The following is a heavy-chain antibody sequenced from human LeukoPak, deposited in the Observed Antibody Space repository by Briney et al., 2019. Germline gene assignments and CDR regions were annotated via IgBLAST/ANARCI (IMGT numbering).Heavy chain of an antibody. Sequence: PGGSLRLSCAASGFTFSSYAMSWVRQAPGKGLEWVSAISGSGGSTYYADSVKGRFTISRDNSKSTLYLQMNSLRAEDTAVYYCAKDLYIRAPPGEYYYYYGMDVWGQGTTVTVSS. V-gene: IGHV3-23*01. CDR3: AKDLYIRAPPGEYYYYYGMDV. D-gene: IGHD2-21*01. CDR2: ISGSGGST. CDR1: GFTFSSYA. J-gene: IGHJ6*02.